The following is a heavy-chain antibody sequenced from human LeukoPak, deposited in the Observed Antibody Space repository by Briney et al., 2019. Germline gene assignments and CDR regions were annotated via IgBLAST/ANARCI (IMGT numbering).Heavy chain of an antibody. J-gene: IGHJ4*02. Sequence: GASLQISCQGSGSIFSSYWIAWVRQLPGKGLEWMGIIYPGDSDTTYSPSFQGQVTISADKSISTAYLQWNSLKASDTAMYFCARRRSSTLIDYWGQGTLVTVSS. CDR3: ARRRSSTLIDY. V-gene: IGHV5-51*01. CDR2: IYPGDSDT. D-gene: IGHD3-10*01. CDR1: GSIFSSYW.